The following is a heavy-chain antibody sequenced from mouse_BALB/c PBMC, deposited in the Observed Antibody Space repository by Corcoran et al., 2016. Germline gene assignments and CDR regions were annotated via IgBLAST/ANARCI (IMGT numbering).Heavy chain of an antibody. CDR3: ARLGKGDYFDY. V-gene: IGHV1-9*01. Sequence: QVQLQQSGAELMKPGASVKISCKATGYTYSSYWIEWVKQRPGHGLEWIGEILPGSGITNYNEKFKGKATFTADTSSNTAYMQLSSLTSEDSAVYYCARLGKGDYFDYWGQGTTLTVSS. CDR2: ILPGSGIT. J-gene: IGHJ2*01. D-gene: IGHD4-1*01. CDR1: GYTYSSYW.